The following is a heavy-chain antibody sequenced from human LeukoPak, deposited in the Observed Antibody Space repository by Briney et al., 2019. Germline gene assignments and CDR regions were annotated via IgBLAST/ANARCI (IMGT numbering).Heavy chain of an antibody. D-gene: IGHD3-10*01. CDR3: AKETYYYGSGTKNFDY. V-gene: IGHV3-23*01. CDR2: ISSSGSGSNT. Sequence: GGSLRLSCAASGVTLSSYAMSWARQAPGKGLEWVSGISSSGSGSNTYYADSVKGRFTISRDSSKNTLFLHMNTLRAEDTAIYYCAKETYYYGSGTKNFDYWGQGTLVTVSS. CDR1: GVTLSSYA. J-gene: IGHJ4*02.